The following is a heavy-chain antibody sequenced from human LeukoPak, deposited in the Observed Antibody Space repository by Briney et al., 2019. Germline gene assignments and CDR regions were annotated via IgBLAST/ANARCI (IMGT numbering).Heavy chain of an antibody. D-gene: IGHD2-2*03. CDR3: ARASWISSADAVW. CDR2: INHSGST. J-gene: IGHJ4*02. V-gene: IGHV4-34*01. CDR1: GGSFSGYY. Sequence: SETLSLTCAVYGGSFSGYYWSWLRQPPGKGLEWIGEINHSGSTNSHPSLKSRVTISVDTSNKQFSLKLSSLTAADPAVYFCARASWISSADAVWWGQGTLVTVSS.